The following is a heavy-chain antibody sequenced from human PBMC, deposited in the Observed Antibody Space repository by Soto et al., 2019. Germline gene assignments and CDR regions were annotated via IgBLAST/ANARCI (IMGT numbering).Heavy chain of an antibody. J-gene: IGHJ6*02. Sequence: ASVKVSCKASGYTFTSYGISWVRQAPGQGLEWMGWISAYNGNTNYAQKLQGRVTMTTDTSTSTAYMELRSLRSDDTAVYYCARDITMVRGVIFYYSVMDRCGRRTTVAVSS. CDR3: ARDITMVRGVIFYYSVMDR. CDR1: GYTFTSYG. V-gene: IGHV1-18*04. D-gene: IGHD3-10*01. CDR2: ISAYNGNT.